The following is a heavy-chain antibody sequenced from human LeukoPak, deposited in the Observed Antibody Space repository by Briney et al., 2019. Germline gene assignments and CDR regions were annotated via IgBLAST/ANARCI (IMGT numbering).Heavy chain of an antibody. CDR2: INPNSGNT. J-gene: IGHJ5*02. CDR3: ARASRERWFDP. Sequence: ASVKVSCKASGYTFTGYYMHWVRQAPGQGLEWMGWINPNSGNTGYAQKFQGRVTMTRNTSISTAYMELSSLRSEDTAVYYCARASRERWFDPWGQGTLVTVSS. CDR1: GYTFTGYY. V-gene: IGHV1-8*02.